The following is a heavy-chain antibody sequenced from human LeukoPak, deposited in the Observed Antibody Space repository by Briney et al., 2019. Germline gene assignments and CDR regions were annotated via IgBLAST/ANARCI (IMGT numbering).Heavy chain of an antibody. J-gene: IGHJ4*02. V-gene: IGHV4-34*01. Sequence: NTSETLSLTCAVYGGSFSGYYWSWIRQPPGKGLEWIGEINHSGSTNYNPSLKRRVTISVDTSKNQFSLKLSSVTAADTAVYYCARGALEGYCSGGSCPFFDYWGQGTLVTVSS. D-gene: IGHD2-15*01. CDR1: GGSFSGYY. CDR2: INHSGST. CDR3: ARGALEGYCSGGSCPFFDY.